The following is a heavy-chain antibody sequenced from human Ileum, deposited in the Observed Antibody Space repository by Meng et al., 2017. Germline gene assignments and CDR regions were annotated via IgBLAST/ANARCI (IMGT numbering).Heavy chain of an antibody. CDR2: ISYTGTS. V-gene: IGHV4-39*07. CDR3: ARGSSWLGNYRLLNFFDF. Sequence: QLQLQGSGPGLLKPSATLSLTCVVSVDSVTSSSYFWVWMRQPPGKGLEYIGGISYTGTSFFNPSLKSRLSMSLDTSKNQFSLNLTSATAADTAIYFCARGSSWLGNYRLLNFFDFWGQGALVTVSS. CDR1: VDSVTSSSYF. J-gene: IGHJ4*02. D-gene: IGHD3-10*01.